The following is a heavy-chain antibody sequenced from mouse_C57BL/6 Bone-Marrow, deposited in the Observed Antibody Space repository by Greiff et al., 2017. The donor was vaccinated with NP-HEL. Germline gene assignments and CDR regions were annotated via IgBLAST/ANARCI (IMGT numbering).Heavy chain of an antibody. CDR1: GYTFTSYW. Sequence: VQLQQPGAELVKPGASVKMSCKASGYTFTSYWITWVKQRPGQGLEWIGDIYPGSGSTNYNEKFKSKATLTVDTSSSTAYRQLSSLTSEDSAVYYCARDTVVATPFDYWGQGTTLTVSS. CDR3: ARDTVVATPFDY. J-gene: IGHJ2*01. CDR2: IYPGSGST. D-gene: IGHD1-1*01. V-gene: IGHV1-55*01.